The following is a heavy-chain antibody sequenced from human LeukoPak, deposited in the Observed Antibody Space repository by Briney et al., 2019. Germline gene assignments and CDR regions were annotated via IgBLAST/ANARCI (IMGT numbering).Heavy chain of an antibody. CDR3: ARVFPAMDQLGDDAFDI. CDR2: ISSSGSTI. J-gene: IGHJ3*02. Sequence: GGSLRLSCAASGFTFSDYYMSWIRQAPGKGLEWVSYISSSGSTIYYADSVKGRFTISRDNAKNSLYLQMNSLRAEDTAVYYCARVFPAMDQLGDDAFDIWGQGTMVTVSS. V-gene: IGHV3-11*01. D-gene: IGHD5-18*01. CDR1: GFTFSDYY.